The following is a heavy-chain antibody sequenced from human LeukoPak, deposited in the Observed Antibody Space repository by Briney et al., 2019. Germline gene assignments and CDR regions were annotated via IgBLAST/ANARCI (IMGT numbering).Heavy chain of an antibody. J-gene: IGHJ4*02. D-gene: IGHD3-16*01. CDR2: ISSSSGYI. Sequence: GGSLRLSCAASGFTFSSYSMNWVRQAPGKGLEWVSCISSSSGYIYYADSVKGRFTISRDNAKSSLYLQMNSLRAEDTAVYYCARERSLGDWGQGTLVTVSS. V-gene: IGHV3-21*01. CDR1: GFTFSSYS. CDR3: ARERSLGD.